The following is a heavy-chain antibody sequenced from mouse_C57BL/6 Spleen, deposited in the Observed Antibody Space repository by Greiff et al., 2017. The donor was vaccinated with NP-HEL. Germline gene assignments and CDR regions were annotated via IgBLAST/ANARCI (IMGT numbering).Heavy chain of an antibody. J-gene: IGHJ1*03. CDR1: GYTFPRYW. CDR2: IDPSDSET. Sequence: QVQLKQPGAELVRPGSSVKLSCKASGYTFPRYWMHWVKQRPIQGLEWIGNIDPSDSETHYNQKFKDKATLTVDKSSSTAYMQLSSLTSEDSAVYYCARAVVGYFDVWGTGTTVTVSS. V-gene: IGHV1-52*01. CDR3: ARAVVGYFDV. D-gene: IGHD1-1*01.